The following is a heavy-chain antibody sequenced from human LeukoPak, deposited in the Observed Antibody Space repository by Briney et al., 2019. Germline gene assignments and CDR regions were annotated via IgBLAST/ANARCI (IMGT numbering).Heavy chain of an antibody. D-gene: IGHD3-22*01. Sequence: SETLSLTCTVSGGSISSYYWSWIRQPPGKGLEWIGHIYDSGSTNYNPSFKSRVTISADTSKNQFSLKLTSVTAADTAVYYCARATVGDYYDSSGPPPRLIGAFDYWGQGTLVTVSS. J-gene: IGHJ4*02. CDR1: GGSISSYY. CDR3: ARATVGDYYDSSGPPPRLIGAFDY. CDR2: IYDSGST. V-gene: IGHV4-59*01.